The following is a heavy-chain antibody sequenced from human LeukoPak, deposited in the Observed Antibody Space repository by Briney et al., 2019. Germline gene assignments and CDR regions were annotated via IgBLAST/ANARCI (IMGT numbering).Heavy chain of an antibody. J-gene: IGHJ5*01. CDR2: ENQDGSEI. V-gene: IGHV3-7*03. Sequence: GGSLRLSCVTSGFFFNSYWISWVRQAPGKGLEWVANENQDGSEIYYVDSVKGRFIMSRDSTKRSLGVRMSSLGVEGTGVDYCARGRDVDSWGQGTLVTVSS. CDR1: GFFFNSYW. CDR3: ARGRDVDS.